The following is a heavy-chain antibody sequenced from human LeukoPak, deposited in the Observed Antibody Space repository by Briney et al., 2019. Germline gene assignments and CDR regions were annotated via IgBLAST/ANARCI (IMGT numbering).Heavy chain of an antibody. Sequence: GGSLRLSCAASGFTFSSYSMNWVRQAPGKGLEWVSYIGSSGTTIYYADSVKGRFTISRDNAKNSLYLQMNSLRDEDTAVYYCARERAPEYSSPYDYWGQGTPVTVSS. CDR3: ARERAPEYSSPYDY. CDR1: GFTFSSYS. D-gene: IGHD6-6*01. J-gene: IGHJ4*02. CDR2: IGSSGTTI. V-gene: IGHV3-48*02.